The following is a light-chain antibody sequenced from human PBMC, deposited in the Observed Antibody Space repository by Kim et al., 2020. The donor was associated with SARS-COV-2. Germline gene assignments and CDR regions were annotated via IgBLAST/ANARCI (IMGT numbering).Light chain of an antibody. CDR3: SSYTSSSTLE. J-gene: IGLJ2*01. V-gene: IGLV2-14*03. CDR1: SSDVGGYNY. Sequence: QSVLTQPASVSGSPGQSITISFTGTSSDVGGYNYVSWYQQHPGKAPKLMIYDVSNRPSGVSNRFSGSKSGNTASLTISGLQAEDESDYYCSSYTSSSTLEFGGGTQLTVL. CDR2: DVS.